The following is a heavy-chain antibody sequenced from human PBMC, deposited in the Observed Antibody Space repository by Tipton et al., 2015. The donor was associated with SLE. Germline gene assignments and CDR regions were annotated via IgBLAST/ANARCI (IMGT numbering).Heavy chain of an antibody. V-gene: IGHV3-66*01. D-gene: IGHD3-10*01. Sequence: SLRLSCAASGFSVSSNYMSWVRQAPGKGLEWVSVIYSAGTTYYADSVKGRFTISRDNSKNTVYLQMNSLRAEDTALYYCARTYYASGARIDYWGQGTLVTVSS. CDR1: GFSVSSNY. CDR3: ARTYYASGARIDY. J-gene: IGHJ4*02. CDR2: IYSAGTT.